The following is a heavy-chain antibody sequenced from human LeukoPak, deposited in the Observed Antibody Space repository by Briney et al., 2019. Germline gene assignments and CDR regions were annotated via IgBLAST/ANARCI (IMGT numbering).Heavy chain of an antibody. CDR1: GFTFSSYA. D-gene: IGHD3-10*01. CDR3: ARDGYYGSGSYFDY. J-gene: IGHJ4*02. V-gene: IGHV3-30-3*01. CDR2: ISYDGSNK. Sequence: GGSLRLSCAASGFTFSSYAMHWVRQAPGKGLEWVAVISYDGSNKYYADSVKGRFTISRDNSKNTLYLQMNSLRAEDTAVYYCARDGYYGSGSYFDYWGQGTLVTVSS.